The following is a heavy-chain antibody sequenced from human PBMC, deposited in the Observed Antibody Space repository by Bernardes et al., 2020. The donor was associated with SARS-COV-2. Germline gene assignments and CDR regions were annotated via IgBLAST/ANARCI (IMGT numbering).Heavy chain of an antibody. CDR1: GFTFSYYA. D-gene: IGHD1-26*01. J-gene: IGHJ4*02. CDR3: VKDVLMGATFDS. CDR2: ISSNGEST. V-gene: IGHV3-64D*06. Sequence: GGSLRLSCSASGFTFSYYAMHWVRQAPGKGLESVSGISSNGESTYYADSVKGRFTISRDNTKNTLYLQMTSLRTEDTAVYHCVKDVLMGATFDSWGQGTLVTVSS.